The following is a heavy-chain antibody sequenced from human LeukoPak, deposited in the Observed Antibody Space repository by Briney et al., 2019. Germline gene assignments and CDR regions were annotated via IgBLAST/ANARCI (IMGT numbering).Heavy chain of an antibody. CDR1: GFAFSSYA. CDR2: ISGSGGST. CDR3: AKDPRYSSGWYELNYFDY. V-gene: IGHV3-23*01. D-gene: IGHD6-19*01. J-gene: IGHJ4*02. Sequence: PGGSLRPSCAASGFAFSSYAMSWVRQAPGKGLEWVPAISGSGGSTYYADSVKGRFTISRDNSKNTLYLQMNSLRAEDTAVYYCAKDPRYSSGWYELNYFDYWGQGTLVTVSS.